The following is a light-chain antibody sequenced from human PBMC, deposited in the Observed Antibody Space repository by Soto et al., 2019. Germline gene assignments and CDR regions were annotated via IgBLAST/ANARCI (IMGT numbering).Light chain of an antibody. CDR2: DNT. Sequence: QSVLTQPPSVSAAPGQKVTISCSGSSSDIANSYVSWYQHLPGTAPKLLIYDNTNRPSGIPDRFSGSKSGTSATLAITGLHTGDEAYYYCATWDSNLSAVFGGGTKLTVL. V-gene: IGLV1-51*01. J-gene: IGLJ3*02. CDR3: ATWDSNLSAV. CDR1: SSDIANSY.